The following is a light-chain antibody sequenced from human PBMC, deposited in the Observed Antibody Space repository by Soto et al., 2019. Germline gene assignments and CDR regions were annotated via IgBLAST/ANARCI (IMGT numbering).Light chain of an antibody. Sequence: QSVLTQPTSASGTPGQRVPISCSGSSSNLGSRTVKWYQQLPGTAPKLLIHSNNHRPSGVPDRFSGSKSGNSASLAISGLHSEEEADDYCAAWDDSLNGDVFGTGTKLTVL. CDR3: AAWDDSLNGDV. J-gene: IGLJ1*01. CDR2: SNN. CDR1: SSNLGSRT. V-gene: IGLV1-44*01.